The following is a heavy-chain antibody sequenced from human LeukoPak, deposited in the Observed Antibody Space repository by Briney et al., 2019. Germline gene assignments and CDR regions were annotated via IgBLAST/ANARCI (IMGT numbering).Heavy chain of an antibody. CDR1: GFTFSSYG. CDR2: IWFDGKDK. J-gene: IGHJ4*02. Sequence: GGSLRLSCAASGFTFSSYGMHWVRQAPGKGLEWVALIWFDGKDKYYVDSVKGRFTISRDNSKNTLFLQMNSLRAEDTAVYYCARDRIFSYFDYWGQGTLVTVSS. V-gene: IGHV3-33*01. CDR3: ARDRIFSYFDY. D-gene: IGHD1-14*01.